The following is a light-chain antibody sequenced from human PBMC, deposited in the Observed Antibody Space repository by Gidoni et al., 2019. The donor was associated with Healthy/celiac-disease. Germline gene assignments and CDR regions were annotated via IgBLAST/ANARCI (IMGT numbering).Light chain of an antibody. V-gene: IGKV2-30*01. CDR3: MQGTHWPWT. CDR1: QSLVYSDGNTY. CDR2: KVS. J-gene: IGKJ1*01. Sequence: DVVMTQSPLSLPVTLGQPASSSCRSRQSLVYSDGNTYLNWFQQRPGQSPRRLIYKVSNRDSGVPDRFSGSVSGTDFTLKISRVEAEDVGVYYCMQGTHWPWTFGQGTKVEIK.